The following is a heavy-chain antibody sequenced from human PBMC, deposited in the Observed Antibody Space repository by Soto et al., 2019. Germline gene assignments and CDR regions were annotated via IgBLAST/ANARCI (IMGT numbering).Heavy chain of an antibody. D-gene: IGHD6-19*01. J-gene: IGHJ4*02. CDR1: GCSISSYY. CDR3: ASTAHSSGWYSGGFDY. CDR2: IYYSGST. Sequence: PSETLSLTCTVSGCSISSYYWSWIRQPPWKGLEWIGYIYYSGSTNYNPSLKSRVTISVDTSKNQFSLKLSSVTAADTAVYYCASTAHSSGWYSGGFDYWGQGTLVTVS. V-gene: IGHV4-59*01.